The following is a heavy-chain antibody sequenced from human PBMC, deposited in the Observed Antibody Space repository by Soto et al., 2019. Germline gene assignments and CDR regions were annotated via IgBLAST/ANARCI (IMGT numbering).Heavy chain of an antibody. V-gene: IGHV3-NL1*01. CDR3: AREAESVVGASYYYFYGMDV. Sequence: GGSLRLSCAASGFTFSSYEMDWIRLAPGRGPEWVSFVSSEGSRTWYTASVKGRFTISRDNSKSTSYLQMNSLRTEGTAVYFCAREAESVVGASYYYFYGMDVWGQGTTVTVSS. CDR2: VSSEGSRT. CDR1: GFTFSSYE. J-gene: IGHJ6*02. D-gene: IGHD1-26*01.